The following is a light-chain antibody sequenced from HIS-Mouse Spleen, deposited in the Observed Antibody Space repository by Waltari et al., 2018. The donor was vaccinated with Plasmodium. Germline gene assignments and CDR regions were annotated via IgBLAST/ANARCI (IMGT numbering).Light chain of an antibody. V-gene: IGLV2-23*01. CDR1: RSDVGSYNL. CDR3: CSYAGSSTLV. Sequence: QSDLTQPASVSGSPGQSITISCTGTRSDVGSYNLVSWYQQHPVKAPKLMIYEGSKRPSGVSNRFSGSKSGNTASLTISGLQAEDEADYYCCSYAGSSTLVFGGGTKLTVL. J-gene: IGLJ2*01. CDR2: EGS.